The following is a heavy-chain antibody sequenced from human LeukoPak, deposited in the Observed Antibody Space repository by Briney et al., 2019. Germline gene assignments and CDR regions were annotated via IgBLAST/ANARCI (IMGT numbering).Heavy chain of an antibody. D-gene: IGHD1-26*01. V-gene: IGHV4-39*01. J-gene: IGHJ5*02. CDR3: AKGHSESYGWFDP. CDR1: GGSISSSSYY. Sequence: SETLSLTCTVSGGSISSSSYYWGWIRQPPGKGLEWIGSIYYSGSTYYNPSLKSRVTISVDTSKNQFSVRLNSVTAADTAVYYCAKGHSESYGWFDPWGQGTLVTVSS. CDR2: IYYSGST.